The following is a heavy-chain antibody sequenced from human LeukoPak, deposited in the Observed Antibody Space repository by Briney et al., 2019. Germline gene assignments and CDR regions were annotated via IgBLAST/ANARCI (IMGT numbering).Heavy chain of an antibody. CDR2: IYYSGST. CDR3: ARAGDYYDSSGYYIDAFDI. CDR1: GGSISSYY. D-gene: IGHD3-22*01. V-gene: IGHV4-59*01. Sequence: SETLSLTCTVSGGSISSYYWSWSRQPSGKGLEWIGDIYYSGSTNYNPSLKSRVTISVDTSKNQFSLKLSSVTDADTAVYYCARAGDYYDSSGYYIDAFDIWGQGTMVTVSS. J-gene: IGHJ3*02.